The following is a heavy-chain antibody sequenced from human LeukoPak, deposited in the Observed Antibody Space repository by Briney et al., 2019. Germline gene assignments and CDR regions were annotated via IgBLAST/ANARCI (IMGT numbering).Heavy chain of an antibody. CDR2: IDNSGSA. D-gene: IGHD3-22*01. CDR1: GGSIKSYY. Sequence: PSETLSLTCTVSGGSIKSYYWSWIRQPPGKRLEWIGYIDNSGSANRNPSLKSRVTISADTSKNQFFLKLSSVTAADTAVYYCARLSYYYDSSGHTSPYYFDYWGQGTLVTVSS. V-gene: IGHV4-59*08. CDR3: ARLSYYYDSSGHTSPYYFDY. J-gene: IGHJ4*02.